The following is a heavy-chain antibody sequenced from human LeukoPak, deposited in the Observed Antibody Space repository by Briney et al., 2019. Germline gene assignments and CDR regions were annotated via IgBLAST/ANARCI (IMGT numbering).Heavy chain of an antibody. V-gene: IGHV3-23*01. J-gene: IGHJ3*01. CDR1: GFTLSSYA. CDR2: ITSEGGT. Sequence: GGSLRLSCLASGFTLSSYAMTWVRQAPGKGLEWVSSITSEGGTSYGDSVRGRFTISRDNSKNTVFLQMDSLRAEDTAIFYCGRDPNGNYVGAFEFWSRGTLVTVSS. CDR3: GRDPNGNYVGAFEF. D-gene: IGHD4-11*01.